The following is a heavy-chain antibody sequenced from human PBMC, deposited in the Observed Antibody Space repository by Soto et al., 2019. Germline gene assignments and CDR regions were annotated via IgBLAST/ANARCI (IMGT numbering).Heavy chain of an antibody. CDR3: ARAPTASTKGGAAY. CDR1: GGTFSSYT. D-gene: IGHD2-8*01. J-gene: IGHJ4*02. Sequence: QVQLVQSGAEVKKPGSSVKVSCKASGGTFSSYTISWVRQAPGQGLEWMGRIIPILGIANYAQKFQGRVTITADKSTSTADMELSSLRSEDTAVYYCARAPTASTKGGAAYWVQGTLVTFSS. CDR2: IIPILGIA. V-gene: IGHV1-69*02.